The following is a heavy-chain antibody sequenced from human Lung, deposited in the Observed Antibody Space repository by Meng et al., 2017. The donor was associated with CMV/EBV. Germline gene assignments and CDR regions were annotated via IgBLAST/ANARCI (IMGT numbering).Heavy chain of an antibody. J-gene: IGHJ4*02. CDR1: GFSAGDSF. V-gene: IGHV3-49*04. CDR2: IRSKNSGGTT. CDR3: TRCGNNCYLDY. D-gene: IGHD2-21*01. Sequence: SCTVSGFSAGDSFMTWVRQAPGKGLEWVGFIRSKNSGGTTEYAASVKGRFTISRDESNSVAYLQMNSLRIEDTAVYYCTRCGNNCYLDYWGQGTXVTVSS.